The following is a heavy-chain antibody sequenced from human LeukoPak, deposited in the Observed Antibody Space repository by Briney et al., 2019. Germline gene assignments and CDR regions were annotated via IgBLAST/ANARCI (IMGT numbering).Heavy chain of an antibody. V-gene: IGHV1-46*03. CDR2: INPSGGST. Sequence: ASVKVSCKASGYTFTSYYMHWVGQAPGQGLDGMGIINPSGGSTSYAQKFQGRVTMTRDTSTSTVYMELSSLRSEDTAVYYCARAHLYCTNGVCLEYFQHWGQGTLVTVSS. J-gene: IGHJ1*01. D-gene: IGHD2-8*01. CDR1: GYTFTSYY. CDR3: ARAHLYCTNGVCLEYFQH.